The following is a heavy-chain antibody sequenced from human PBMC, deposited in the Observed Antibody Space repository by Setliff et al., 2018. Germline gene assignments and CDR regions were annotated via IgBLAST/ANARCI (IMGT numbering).Heavy chain of an antibody. CDR1: GATFSSYA. D-gene: IGHD3-3*01. CDR2: INPNSGGT. CDR3: ARGRERDYNFWSGYYTYYYYGMDV. Sequence: ASVKVSCKASGATFSSYAISWVRQAPGQGLEWMGRINPNSGGTNYAQKFQGRVTMTRDTSISTAYMELSRLRSDDTAVYYCARGRERDYNFWSGYYTYYYYGMDVWGQGTTVTVSS. J-gene: IGHJ6*02. V-gene: IGHV1-2*06.